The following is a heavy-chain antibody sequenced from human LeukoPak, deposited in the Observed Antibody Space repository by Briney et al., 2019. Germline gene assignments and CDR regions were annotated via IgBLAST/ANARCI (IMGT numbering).Heavy chain of an antibody. CDR2: IKSKTDGGTT. CDR1: GCTFSKAW. V-gene: IGHV3-15*01. Sequence: GGSLRLSCAASGCTFSKAWMNWVRQAPGKGLEWVGRIKSKTDGGTTDYTAPVKGRFTISRDDSKNTVYLQMNSLKTEDTAMYYCARIMGTIGVWGQGTLVTVSS. CDR3: ARIMGTIGV. D-gene: IGHD1-26*01. J-gene: IGHJ4*02.